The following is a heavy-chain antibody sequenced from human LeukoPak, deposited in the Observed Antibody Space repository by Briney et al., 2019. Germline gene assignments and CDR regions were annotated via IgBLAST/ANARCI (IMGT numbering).Heavy chain of an antibody. CDR1: GFTFSSHW. CDR2: IKEDGNEK. V-gene: IGHV3-7*01. D-gene: IGHD2-21*02. CDR3: AREGYCGGDCYSNYFDY. J-gene: IGHJ4*02. Sequence: GGSLRLSCAASGFTFSSHWMSWVRQAPGKGLEWVANIKEDGNEKYYVDSVKGRFTVSRDNGKNSLYLQMNSLRTDDTAVYYCAREGYCGGDCYSNYFDYWGQGTLVTVSS.